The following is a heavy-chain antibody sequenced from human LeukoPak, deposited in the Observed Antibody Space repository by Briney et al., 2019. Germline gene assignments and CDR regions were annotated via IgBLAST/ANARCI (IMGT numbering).Heavy chain of an antibody. V-gene: IGHV1-2*06. CDR2: INPNSGGT. J-gene: IGHJ1*01. D-gene: IGHD3-22*01. CDR1: GYTFTGYY. CDR3: ARVSSVVVIPYFQH. Sequence: ASVKVSCKASGYTFTGYYMHWVRQAPGQGLEWMGRINPNSGGTNYAQKFQGRVTMTRDTSISTAYMELSRLRSDDTAVYYCARVSSVVVIPYFQHWGQGTLVTVSS.